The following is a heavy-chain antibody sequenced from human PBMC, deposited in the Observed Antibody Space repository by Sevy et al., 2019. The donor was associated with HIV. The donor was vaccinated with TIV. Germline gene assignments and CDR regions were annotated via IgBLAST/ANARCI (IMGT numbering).Heavy chain of an antibody. V-gene: IGHV3-33*01. Sequence: GGSLRLSCTASGFTFSNFGIHWVRQAPGKGLQWVALMWYDGNNKYYAASVKGRFTNSRDSSKNTVYLQMINPRAEDTAMYYCARGPSLIVAGAAGYLDYGGQGTLVTVSS. CDR2: MWYDGNNK. CDR1: GFTFSNFG. CDR3: ARGPSLIVAGAAGYLDY. J-gene: IGHJ4*02. D-gene: IGHD2-21*01.